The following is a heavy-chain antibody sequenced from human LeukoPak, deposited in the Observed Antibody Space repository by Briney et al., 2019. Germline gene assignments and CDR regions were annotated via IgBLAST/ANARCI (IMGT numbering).Heavy chain of an antibody. D-gene: IGHD1-7*01. CDR1: GGTFTSYY. CDR3: ARRELAGSTAYFDY. Sequence: ASVKVSCKASGGTFTSYYIHWVRQAPGQGLEWMGIINPSGGSTNYAQDFQGRVTMTRDTSTSTVYMELSSLRSEDTAVYYCARRELAGSTAYFDYWGQGTLVTVSS. J-gene: IGHJ4*02. V-gene: IGHV1-46*01. CDR2: INPSGGST.